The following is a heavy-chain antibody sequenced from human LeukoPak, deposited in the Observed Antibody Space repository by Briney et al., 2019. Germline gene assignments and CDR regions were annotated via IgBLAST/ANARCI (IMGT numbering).Heavy chain of an antibody. CDR1: GYSISSGYY. CDR3: ARHIVGVPAASLRGNDAEYFQH. CDR2: IYHSGST. Sequence: SETLSLTCTVSGYSISSGYYWGWIRQPPGKGLEWIGSIYHSGSTYYNPSLKSRVTISVDTSKNQFSLKLSSVTAADTAVYYCARHIVGVPAASLRGNDAEYFQHWGQGTLVTVSS. J-gene: IGHJ1*01. D-gene: IGHD2-2*01. V-gene: IGHV4-38-2*02.